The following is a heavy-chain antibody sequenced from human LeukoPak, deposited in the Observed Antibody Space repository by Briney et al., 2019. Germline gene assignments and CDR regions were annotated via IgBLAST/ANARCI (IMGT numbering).Heavy chain of an antibody. CDR2: VYYSGSA. V-gene: IGHV4-39*07. CDR3: ARSRWDGYNKKGDAFDI. J-gene: IGHJ3*02. CDR1: GGSVGSGGYY. Sequence: SETLSLTCTVSGGSVGSGGYYWSWIRQSPGKGLEWIGNVYYSGSAYYNPSLESRVTMSVGTSTNQFSLKLSSVTAADTDVYYCARSRWDGYNKKGDAFDIWGQGTMVTVSS. D-gene: IGHD5-24*01.